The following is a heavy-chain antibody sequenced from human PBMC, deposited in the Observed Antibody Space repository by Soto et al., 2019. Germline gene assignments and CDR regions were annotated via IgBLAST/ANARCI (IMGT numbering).Heavy chain of an antibody. CDR1: GFTFSSYA. D-gene: IGHD3-9*01. V-gene: IGHV3-23*01. Sequence: GGPLRLSCAASGFTFSSYAMSWVRQAPGKGLEWVSAISGSGGSTYYADSVKGRFTISRDNSKNTLYLQMNSLRAEDTAVYYCATLLRYFDWLGAAGDYYGMDVWGQGTTVTVSS. J-gene: IGHJ6*02. CDR3: ATLLRYFDWLGAAGDYYGMDV. CDR2: ISGSGGST.